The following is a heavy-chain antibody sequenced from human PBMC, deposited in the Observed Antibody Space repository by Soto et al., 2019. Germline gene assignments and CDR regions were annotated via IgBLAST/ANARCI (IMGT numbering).Heavy chain of an antibody. Sequence: ASVKVSCKASGYPFTGYYMQWVRQAPGQGLAWMGWLNPNSGGTNYAQKFQGWVTMTRDTSISTAYMELSRLRSDDTAVYYCERDSDPYSSSLCGMDVWGQGTTVTVSS. J-gene: IGHJ6*02. V-gene: IGHV1-2*04. CDR1: GYPFTGYY. CDR2: LNPNSGGT. CDR3: ERDSDPYSSSLCGMDV. D-gene: IGHD6-6*01.